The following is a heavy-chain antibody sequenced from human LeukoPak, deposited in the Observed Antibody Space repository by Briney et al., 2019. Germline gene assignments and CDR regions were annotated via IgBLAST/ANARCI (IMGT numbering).Heavy chain of an antibody. Sequence: PGGSLRLSCAASGLTFSSYGMHWVPQAPGKGPEWVAFIRYDGSNKYYADSVKGRFTISRDNSKNTLSLQMNSLRADDTAVYYCAKDYSSGWNSDYWGQGTLVTVSS. CDR2: IRYDGSNK. V-gene: IGHV3-30*02. D-gene: IGHD6-19*01. CDR1: GLTFSSYG. CDR3: AKDYSSGWNSDY. J-gene: IGHJ4*02.